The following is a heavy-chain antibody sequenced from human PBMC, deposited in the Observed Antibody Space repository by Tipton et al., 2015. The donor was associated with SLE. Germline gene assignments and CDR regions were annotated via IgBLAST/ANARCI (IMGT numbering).Heavy chain of an antibody. CDR1: GFTFSSYA. CDR3: ASLYSGSYDY. Sequence: RSLRLSCAASGFTFSSYAMHWVRQAPGKGLEWVAVISYDGSNKYYADSVKGRFTISRDNSKNTLYLQMNSLRAEDTAVYYCASLYSGSYDYWGQGTLVTVSS. D-gene: IGHD1-26*01. J-gene: IGHJ4*02. CDR2: ISYDGSNK. V-gene: IGHV3-30*04.